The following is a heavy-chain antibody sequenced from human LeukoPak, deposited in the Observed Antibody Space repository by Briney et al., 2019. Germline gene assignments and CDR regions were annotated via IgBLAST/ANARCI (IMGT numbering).Heavy chain of an antibody. J-gene: IGHJ4*02. Sequence: GGSLRLSCAASGFTFSTHAMGWVRQAPGEGLEWVSGISASGASTYSADSVKGRFTISRDNSKNTLYLQLKSLRAEDTAAYYCARHYYASQSPFDCWGQGTLVTVSS. V-gene: IGHV3-23*01. CDR2: ISASGAST. CDR1: GFTFSTHA. D-gene: IGHD3-10*01. CDR3: ARHYYASQSPFDC.